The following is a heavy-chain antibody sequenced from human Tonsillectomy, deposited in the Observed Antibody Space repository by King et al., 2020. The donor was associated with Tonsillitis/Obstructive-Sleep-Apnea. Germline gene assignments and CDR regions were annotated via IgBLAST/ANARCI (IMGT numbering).Heavy chain of an antibody. CDR2: IYSGGGT. D-gene: IGHD2-2*02. Sequence: VQLVESGGGLIQPGGSVTLSCAASGFTVSSNYMSWVRQAPGKGLEWVSIIYSGGGTYYADSVKGRFTISRDNSKNTLSLQMNSLRAEDTAVYYCARDRVVVVPAAIPVYYYYGMDVWGQGTTVTVSS. J-gene: IGHJ6*02. V-gene: IGHV3-53*01. CDR3: ARDRVVVVPAAIPVYYYYGMDV. CDR1: GFTVSSNY.